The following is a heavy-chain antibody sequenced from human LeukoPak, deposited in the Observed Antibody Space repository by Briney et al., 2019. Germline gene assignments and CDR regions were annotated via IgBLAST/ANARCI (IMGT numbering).Heavy chain of an antibody. J-gene: IGHJ4*02. CDR1: GGSISSYY. CDR2: IYYSGST. D-gene: IGHD6-13*01. V-gene: IGHV4-59*12. Sequence: PSETLSLTCTVSGGSISSYYWSWIRQPPGKGLEWIGCIYYSGSTNYNPSLKSRVTMSVDTSKSQFSLNLRSVTAADTAMYYCARWGAAAGADYWGQGTLVIVSS. CDR3: ARWGAAAGADY.